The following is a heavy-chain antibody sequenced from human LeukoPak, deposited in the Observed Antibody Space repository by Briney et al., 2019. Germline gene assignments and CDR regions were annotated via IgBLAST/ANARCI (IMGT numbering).Heavy chain of an antibody. CDR1: GFTFSSYG. CDR2: IWYDGSNK. Sequence: PGGSLRLACAASGFTFSSYGMHWVRQAPGKGLEGVAVIWYDGSNKYYADSVQGRFTISRDNSKNTVYLQMNSLRAEDTAVYYCARDPGGMNSYWGQGTQVTVSS. J-gene: IGHJ4*02. D-gene: IGHD1-1*01. CDR3: ARDPGGMNSY. V-gene: IGHV3-33*01.